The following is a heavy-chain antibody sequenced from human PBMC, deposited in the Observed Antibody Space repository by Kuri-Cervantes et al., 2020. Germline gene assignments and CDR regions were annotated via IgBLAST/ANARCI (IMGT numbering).Heavy chain of an antibody. V-gene: IGHV3-30-3*01. CDR3: AGDSGPTVGFDY. CDR1: GFTFSSYA. J-gene: IGHJ4*02. CDR2: ISYDGSNK. Sequence: GESLKISCAASGFTFSSYAMHWVRQAPGKGLEWVAVISYDGSNKYYADSVEGRFTISRDNSKNTLYLQMNSLSAEDTAVYYCAGDSGPTVGFDYWGQGTLVTVSS. D-gene: IGHD1-26*01.